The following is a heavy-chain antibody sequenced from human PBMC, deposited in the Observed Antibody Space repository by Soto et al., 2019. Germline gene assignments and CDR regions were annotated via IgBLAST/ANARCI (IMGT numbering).Heavy chain of an antibody. CDR3: AGDTGTLGPRANDALDI. Sequence: QAQLVQSGAEMKKPGASVKVSCKATGYTFSAYTMNWVRQAPGQSLEWMGWINAGSGNTKYSQNFQGSVSITRNTSASTVYMELTGLTSEDTAVYYCAGDTGTLGPRANDALDIWGQWTMVTVSS. CDR2: INAGSGNT. CDR1: GYTFSAYT. D-gene: IGHD3-10*01. J-gene: IGHJ3*02. V-gene: IGHV1-3*01.